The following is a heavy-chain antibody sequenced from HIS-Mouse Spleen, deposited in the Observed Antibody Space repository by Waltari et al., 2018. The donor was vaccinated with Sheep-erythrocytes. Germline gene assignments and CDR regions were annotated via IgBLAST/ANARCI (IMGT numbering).Heavy chain of an antibody. CDR1: GFTFSSYA. CDR3: ASGYYDILTGLFDY. V-gene: IGHV3-30*04. CDR2: ISYDGSNK. Sequence: QVQLVESGGGVVQPGRSLRLSCAASGFTFSSYAMHWVRQAPGKGLEWVAVISYDGSNKYYADSVKGRFTISRDNSKNTLYLQMNSLRAEDTAVYYCASGYYDILTGLFDYWGQGTLVTVSS. J-gene: IGHJ4*02. D-gene: IGHD3-9*01.